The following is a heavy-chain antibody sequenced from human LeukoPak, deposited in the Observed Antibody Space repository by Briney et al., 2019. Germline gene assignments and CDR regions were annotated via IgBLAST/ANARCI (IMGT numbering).Heavy chain of an antibody. D-gene: IGHD3-22*01. V-gene: IGHV3-53*01. Sequence: PGGSLRLSCAASGFTVSSNYMSWVRQAPGKGLEWVSVIYSGGSTYYADSVKGRFTISRDDSKNALYLQMNSLRAEDTAVYYCARVTYYYDSGGQKASYFDYWGQGTLVTVSS. CDR1: GFTVSSNY. CDR3: ARVTYYYDSGGQKASYFDY. CDR2: IYSGGST. J-gene: IGHJ4*02.